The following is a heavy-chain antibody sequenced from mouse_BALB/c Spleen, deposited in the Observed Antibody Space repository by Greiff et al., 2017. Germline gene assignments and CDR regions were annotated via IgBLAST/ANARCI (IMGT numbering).Heavy chain of an antibody. D-gene: IGHD3-3*01. CDR3: ARRANLLFDY. Sequence: VQLKESGPGLVKPSQSLSLTCTVTGYSITSDYAWNWIRQFPGNKLEWMGYISYSGSTSYNPSLKSRISITRDTSKNQFFLQLNSVTTEDTATYYCARRANLLFDYWGQGTTLTVSS. J-gene: IGHJ2*01. V-gene: IGHV3-2*02. CDR2: ISYSGST. CDR1: GYSITSDYA.